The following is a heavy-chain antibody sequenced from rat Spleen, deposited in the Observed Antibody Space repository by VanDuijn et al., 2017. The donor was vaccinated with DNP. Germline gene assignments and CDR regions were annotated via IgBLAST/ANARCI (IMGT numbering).Heavy chain of an antibody. CDR2: ISTGGGNT. CDR3: ARSEAAISTFAY. V-gene: IGHV5-25*01. D-gene: IGHD1-2*01. J-gene: IGHJ3*01. CDR1: GFTFSDYD. Sequence: EVQLVESGGGLVQPGRSLKLSCAASGFTFSDYDMAWVRQAPKKGLEWVATISTGGGNTYHGDSVKGRFTISRDNAKSSLYLQMNSLKSEDTATYYCARSEAAISTFAYWGQGTLVTVSS.